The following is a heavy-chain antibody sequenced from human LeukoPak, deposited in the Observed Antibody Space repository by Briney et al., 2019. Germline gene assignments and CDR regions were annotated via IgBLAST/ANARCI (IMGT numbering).Heavy chain of an antibody. V-gene: IGHV1-2*02. J-gene: IGHJ3*02. D-gene: IGHD3-10*01. CDR1: GYTFTGSY. CDR2: INPNSGGT. Sequence: ASVNVSCKCSGYTFTGSYMHWVRQAPGQGLEWMGWINPNSGGTNYAQKFRGRVTMTRETSISTAYMELSRLRSDDTAIYYCARAFLWFGESFYDAYDIWGQGTMVTVSS. CDR3: ARAFLWFGESFYDAYDI.